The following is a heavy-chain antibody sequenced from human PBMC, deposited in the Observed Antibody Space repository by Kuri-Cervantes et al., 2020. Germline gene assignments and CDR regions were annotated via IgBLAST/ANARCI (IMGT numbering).Heavy chain of an antibody. D-gene: IGHD2-2*01. J-gene: IGHJ6*04. Sequence: SETLSLTCAVYGGSFSGYYWSWIRQPPGKGLEWIGAINHSGSTNYNPSLKSRVTISVDTSKKQFSLKLTSVNAADTAVYYFASSRPGNRSCSRARCFASGFFDVLGKGTTVTVSS. CDR3: ASSRPGNRSCSRARCFASGFFDV. CDR2: INHSGST. CDR1: GGSFSGYY. V-gene: IGHV4-34*01.